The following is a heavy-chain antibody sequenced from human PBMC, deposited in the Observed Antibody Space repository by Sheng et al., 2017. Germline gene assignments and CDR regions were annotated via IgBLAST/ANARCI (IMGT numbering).Heavy chain of an antibody. V-gene: IGHV4-59*01. CDR3: ARGEVIPTYYYDSSGYWYAFDI. CDR1: GGSISSYY. D-gene: IGHD3-22*01. J-gene: IGHJ3*02. Sequence: QVQLQESGPGLVKPSETLSLTCTVSGGSISSYYWSWIRQPPGKGLEWIGYIYYSGSTNYNPSLKSRVTISVDTSKNQFSLKLSSVTAADTAVYYCARGEVIPTYYYDSSGYWYAFDIWGQGTMVTVSS. CDR2: IYYSGST.